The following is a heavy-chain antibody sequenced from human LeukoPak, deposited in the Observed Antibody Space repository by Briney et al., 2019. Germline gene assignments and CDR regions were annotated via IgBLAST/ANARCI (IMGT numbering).Heavy chain of an antibody. CDR2: INHIGGI. V-gene: IGHV4-34*01. D-gene: IGHD4-17*01. CDR1: GGSFSDYY. CDR3: ARGRVVGDYVIDY. J-gene: IGHJ4*02. Sequence: SETLSLTCAVYGGSFSDYYWTWIRQPPGKGLEWIGEINHIGGINQNPSFKSRVTMSVDTSKNQFSLKVNSMTAADTALYFCARGRVVGDYVIDYWGQGTLVTVSS.